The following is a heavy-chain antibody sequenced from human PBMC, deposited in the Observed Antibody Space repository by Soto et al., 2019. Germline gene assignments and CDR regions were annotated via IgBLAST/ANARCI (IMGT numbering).Heavy chain of an antibody. Sequence: PSETLSLTCAVSGGSMSSGDYSWNWIRQPPGKGLEWIGYIYYGGSTYYNPSLKSRVTISVDRSKNQFSLKLSSVTAADTAVYYCARVPDRWGQGTLVTVSS. J-gene: IGHJ5*02. CDR3: ARVPDR. D-gene: IGHD2-2*01. CDR2: IYYGGST. V-gene: IGHV4-30-2*01. CDR1: GGSMSSGDYS.